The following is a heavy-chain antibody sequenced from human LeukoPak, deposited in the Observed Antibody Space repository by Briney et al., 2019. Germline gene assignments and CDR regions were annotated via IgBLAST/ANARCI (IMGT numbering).Heavy chain of an antibody. CDR2: MSGDGGST. CDR3: AKDNDLRGIAVAGLDY. J-gene: IGHJ4*02. CDR1: GFTFDDYA. Sequence: PGGSLRLSCAASGFTFDDYAMHWARQAPGKGLEWVSLMSGDGGSTYYADSVKGRFTISRDNSKNSLYLQMNSLRTEDTALYYCAKDNDLRGIAVAGLDYWGQGTLATVSS. D-gene: IGHD6-19*01. V-gene: IGHV3-43*02.